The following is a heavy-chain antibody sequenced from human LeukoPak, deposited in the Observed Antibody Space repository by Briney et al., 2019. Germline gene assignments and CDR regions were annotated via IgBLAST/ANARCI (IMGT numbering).Heavy chain of an antibody. Sequence: GGSLRLSCAASGFTFSSYAMSWVRQAPGKGLEWVSAISGSGGSTYYADSVKGRFTISRDNSKNTLYLQMHSMRAATTAVYYCAKLRPTTAAYYFDYWGQGTLVTVSS. CDR1: GFTFSSYA. CDR2: ISGSGGST. J-gene: IGHJ4*02. CDR3: AKLRPTTAAYYFDY. V-gene: IGHV3-23*01. D-gene: IGHD1-14*01.